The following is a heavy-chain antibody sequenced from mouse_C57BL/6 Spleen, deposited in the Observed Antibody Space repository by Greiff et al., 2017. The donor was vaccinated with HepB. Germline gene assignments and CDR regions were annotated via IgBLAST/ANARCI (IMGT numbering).Heavy chain of an antibody. CDR3: ARTGLRRGNYYAMDY. J-gene: IGHJ4*01. D-gene: IGHD2-2*01. CDR1: GYTFTSYW. V-gene: IGHV1-64*01. Sequence: VQLQQPGAELVKPGASVKLSCKASGYTFTSYWMHWVKQRPGQGLEWIGMIHPNSGSTNYNEKFKSKATLTVDKSSSTAYMQLSSLTSEDAAVYYCARTGLRRGNYYAMDYWGQGTSVTVSS. CDR2: IHPNSGST.